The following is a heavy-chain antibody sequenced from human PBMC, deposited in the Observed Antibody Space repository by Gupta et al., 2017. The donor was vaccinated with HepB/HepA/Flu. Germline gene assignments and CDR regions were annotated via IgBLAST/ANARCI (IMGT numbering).Heavy chain of an antibody. J-gene: IGHJ4*02. CDR3: AKENDFWSGPGGYFDY. CDR1: GFTFSNYA. Sequence: EVQLLGSGGGLVQPGGSLRLSCAASGFTFSNYAMSWVRQAPGKGLEWVSGISGSGGSTYYADSVKGRFTISRDNSKNTLYLQMNSLRAEDTAVYYCAKENDFWSGPGGYFDYWGQGTLVTVSS. CDR2: ISGSGGST. V-gene: IGHV3-23*01. D-gene: IGHD3-3*01.